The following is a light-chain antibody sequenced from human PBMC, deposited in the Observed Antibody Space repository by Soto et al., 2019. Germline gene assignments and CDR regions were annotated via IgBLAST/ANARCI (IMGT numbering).Light chain of an antibody. J-gene: IGKJ1*01. CDR3: QQYSVYWT. CDR1: QSVSTR. V-gene: IGKV1-5*02. Sequence: IQMTQSPSSLSASVGDRVTIICLASQSVSTRLAWYQQKPGKAPKVLIYDASSWAGGVPSRFTGSGSGTEFTLTINSLQPDDFATYYCQQYSVYWTFGQGTKVDIK. CDR2: DAS.